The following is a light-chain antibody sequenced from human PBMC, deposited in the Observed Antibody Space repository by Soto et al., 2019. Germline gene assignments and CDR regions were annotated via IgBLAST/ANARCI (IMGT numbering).Light chain of an antibody. CDR1: QSVSNNY. J-gene: IGKJ1*01. CDR3: QQYGNSLPWT. V-gene: IGKV3-20*01. Sequence: EIVLTQSPGTLSLSPGERATLSCRASQSVSNNYLGRYQQKPGQAPRLLVYGASSRATGIPDRFSGSGSGTDFTLTISGLEAEDFAVYYCQQYGNSLPWTFGQGTKVEIK. CDR2: GAS.